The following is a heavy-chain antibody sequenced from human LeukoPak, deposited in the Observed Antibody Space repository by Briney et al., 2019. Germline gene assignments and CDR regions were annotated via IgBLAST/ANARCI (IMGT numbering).Heavy chain of an antibody. V-gene: IGHV1-2*02. J-gene: IGHJ5*02. CDR3: ARDRGWNYLFPWFDP. Sequence: ASVKVSCKASGYTFTGYYMHWVRQAPGQGLEWMGWINPNSGGTNYAQKFQGRVTMTRDTSISTAYMELSRLRSDDTAVYYCARDRGWNYLFPWFDPWGQGTLVTVSS. CDR2: INPNSGGT. D-gene: IGHD1-7*01. CDR1: GYTFTGYY.